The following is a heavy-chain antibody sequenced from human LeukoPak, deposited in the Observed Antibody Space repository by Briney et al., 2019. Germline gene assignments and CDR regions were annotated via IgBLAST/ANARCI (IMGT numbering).Heavy chain of an antibody. D-gene: IGHD1-7*01. CDR1: GGSVSSYY. Sequence: SETLSLTCTISGGSVSSYYWSWIRQPPGKGLEWIGYINYSETTNYNPSLKSRVTISVDTSRNQFSLKLRSVTAADTAVYYCAVLGNYALNYWGQGILVTVSS. CDR2: INYSETT. V-gene: IGHV4-59*02. J-gene: IGHJ4*02. CDR3: AVLGNYALNY.